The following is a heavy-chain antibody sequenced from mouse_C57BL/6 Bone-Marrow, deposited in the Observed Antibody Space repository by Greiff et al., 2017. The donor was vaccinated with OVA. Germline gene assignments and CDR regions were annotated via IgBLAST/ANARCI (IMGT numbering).Heavy chain of an antibody. CDR3: ARFSGDYGSFYAMDY. D-gene: IGHD1-1*01. CDR1: GYTFTDYN. Sequence: VQLQQSGPELVKPGASVKMSCKASGYTFTDYNMHWVKQSHGKSLEWIGYINPNNGGTSYNQKFKGKATLTVNKSPSTAYMELRSLTSEDSAVYYCARFSGDYGSFYAMDYWGQGTSVTVSS. CDR2: INPNNGGT. V-gene: IGHV1-22*01. J-gene: IGHJ4*01.